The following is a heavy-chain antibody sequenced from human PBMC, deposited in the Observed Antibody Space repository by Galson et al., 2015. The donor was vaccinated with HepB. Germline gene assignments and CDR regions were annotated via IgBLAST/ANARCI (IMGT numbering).Heavy chain of an antibody. V-gene: IGHV3-30*04. CDR3: ARDSGSYGGDY. CDR2: ISYDGSNK. J-gene: IGHJ4*02. D-gene: IGHD1-26*01. Sequence: LRLSCAASGFTFSSYAMHWVRQAPGKGLEWVAVISYDGSNKYYADSVKGRFTISRDNAKNTLYLQMNSLRAEDTAVYYCARDSGSYGGDYWGQGTLVTVSS. CDR1: GFTFSSYA.